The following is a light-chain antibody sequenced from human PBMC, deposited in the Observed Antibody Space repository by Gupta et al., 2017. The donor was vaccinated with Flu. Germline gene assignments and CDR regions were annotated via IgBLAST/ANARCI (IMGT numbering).Light chain of an antibody. Sequence: TLSGAAGERATLSCRARQRVSRYVAWYQQRPGQAPRRLIYDTANRATGGKARFSGSGAGTEFTLTISSREPEEWELYFCQHQANGPPSISFGGGTKVESK. CDR3: QHQANGPPSIS. V-gene: IGKV3-11*01. CDR1: QRVSRY. CDR2: DTA. J-gene: IGKJ4*01.